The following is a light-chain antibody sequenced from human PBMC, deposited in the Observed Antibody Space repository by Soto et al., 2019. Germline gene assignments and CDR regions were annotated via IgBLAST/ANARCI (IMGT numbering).Light chain of an antibody. CDR1: QTVSNK. CDR3: QQYNNWPPIT. J-gene: IGKJ5*01. CDR2: GAS. V-gene: IGKV3-15*01. Sequence: EIVLTQSPATLSSSPGERATLSCRASQTVSNKLAWYQHKPGQAPRLLIYGASTRAAETPARFSGSGSETEFTLTISSLQSEDFAVYYCQQYNNWPPITFGQGTRLEIK.